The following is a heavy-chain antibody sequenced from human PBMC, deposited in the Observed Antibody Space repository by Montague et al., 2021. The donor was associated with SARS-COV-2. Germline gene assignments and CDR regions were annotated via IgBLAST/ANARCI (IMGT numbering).Heavy chain of an antibody. Sequence: SLRLSCAASGFIFSDYNMTWIRQTPGKGPEWTSYINGASSRTNYADSVKGRFTISRDNAKNSLFLQMNSLRVEDTAVYYCARGISLFDPWGQGTLVTVSS. CDR3: ARGISLFDP. V-gene: IGHV3-11*05. J-gene: IGHJ5*02. CDR1: GFIFSDYN. CDR2: INGASSRT.